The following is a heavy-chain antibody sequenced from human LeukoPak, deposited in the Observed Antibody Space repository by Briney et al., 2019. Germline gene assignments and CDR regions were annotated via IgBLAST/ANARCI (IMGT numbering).Heavy chain of an antibody. CDR2: ISSDGSFT. J-gene: IGHJ4*02. D-gene: IGHD2-15*01. CDR1: GFTFSRYW. V-gene: IGHV3-74*03. Sequence: GSLRLSCAASGFTFSRYWMLWARHAPGKGLVWVSRISSDGSFTTYADSVKGRFTISSDNAKNTLYLQMSSLRAEDTAVYYCARDDGSGVDYWGQGTLVTVSS. CDR3: ARDDGSGVDY.